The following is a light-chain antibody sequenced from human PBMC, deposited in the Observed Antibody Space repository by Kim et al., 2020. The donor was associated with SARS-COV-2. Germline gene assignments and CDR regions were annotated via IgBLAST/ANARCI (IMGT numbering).Light chain of an antibody. CDR1: SSDVSAYNR. V-gene: IGLV2-14*04. Sequence: GQSITISCTGTSSDVSAYNRVSWYQQPPGTAPKLLIYDVSKRPSGVSNRFSGSKSGNTASLTISGLQAEDEADYYCSSYTYSTTWVFGGGTQLTVL. CDR3: SSYTYSTTWV. CDR2: DVS. J-gene: IGLJ3*02.